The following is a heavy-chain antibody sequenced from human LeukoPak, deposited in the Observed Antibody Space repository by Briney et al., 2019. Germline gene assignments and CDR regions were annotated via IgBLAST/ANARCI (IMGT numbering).Heavy chain of an antibody. CDR2: ISGSGGST. V-gene: IGHV3-23*01. Sequence: GGSLRLSCAASGFTFSSYAMSWVRQAPWKGLEWVSAISGSGGSTYYADSVKGRFTISRDNSKNTLYLQMNSLRDEDTAVYYCARGAYYYDSSGYYNYWGQGTLVTVSS. D-gene: IGHD3-22*01. CDR1: GFTFSSYA. CDR3: ARGAYYYDSSGYYNY. J-gene: IGHJ4*02.